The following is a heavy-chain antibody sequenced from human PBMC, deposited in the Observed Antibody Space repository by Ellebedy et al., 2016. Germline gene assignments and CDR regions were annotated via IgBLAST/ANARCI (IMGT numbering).Heavy chain of an antibody. CDR3: GGATQSYYYYGMDV. CDR2: ISSSSSYI. D-gene: IGHD5-12*01. Sequence: GESLKISCAASGFTFSSYSMNWVRQAPGKGLEWVSSISSSSSYIYYADSVKGRFTISRDNAKNSLYLQMNSLRAEDTAVYYCGGATQSYYYYGMDVWGQGTTVTVSS. CDR1: GFTFSSYS. V-gene: IGHV3-21*04. J-gene: IGHJ6*02.